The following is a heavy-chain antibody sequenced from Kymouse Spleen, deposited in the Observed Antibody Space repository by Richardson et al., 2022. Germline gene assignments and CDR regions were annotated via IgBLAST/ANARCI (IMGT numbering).Heavy chain of an antibody. J-gene: IGHJ2*01. V-gene: IGHV4-34*01. Sequence: QVQLQQWGAGLLKPSETLSLTCAVYGGSFSGYYWSWIRQPPGKGLEWIGEINHSGSTNYNPSLKSRVTISVDTSKNQFSLKLSSVTAADTAVYYCARGWNYGGTSISGAVAPWSLSPQ. CDR2: INHSGST. CDR3: ARGWNYGGTSIS. D-gene: IGHD1-7*01. CDR1: GGSFSGYY.